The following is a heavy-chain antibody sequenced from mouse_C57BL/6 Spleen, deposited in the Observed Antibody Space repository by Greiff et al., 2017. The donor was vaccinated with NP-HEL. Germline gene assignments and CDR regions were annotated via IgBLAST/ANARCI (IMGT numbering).Heavy chain of an antibody. CDR1: GFSLTSYG. Sequence: VQGVESGPGLVQPSQSLSITCTVSGFSLTSYGVHWVRQSPGKGLEWLGVIWSGGSTDYNAAFISRLSISKDNSKSQVFFKMNSLQADDTAIYYCARNPRTGTNAMDYWGQGTSVTVSS. D-gene: IGHD4-1*01. CDR3: ARNPRTGTNAMDY. CDR2: IWSGGST. V-gene: IGHV2-2*01. J-gene: IGHJ4*01.